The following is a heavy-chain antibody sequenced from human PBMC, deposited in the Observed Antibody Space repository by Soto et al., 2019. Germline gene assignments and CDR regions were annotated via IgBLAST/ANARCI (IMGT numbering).Heavy chain of an antibody. CDR1: GFTFSSYS. D-gene: IGHD3-22*01. CDR3: GRDSYDVSDYYYSQGFDY. J-gene: IGHJ4*02. CDR2: ISSSSSHI. Sequence: GGSLLSCAASGFTFSSYSMTWVRQAPGKGLEWVSSISSSSSHIYYADSVKGRFTISRDNAKKSLHLQMNSLRAEDSAVYYCGRDSYDVSDYYYSQGFDYWGQGTLVTVSS. V-gene: IGHV3-21*01.